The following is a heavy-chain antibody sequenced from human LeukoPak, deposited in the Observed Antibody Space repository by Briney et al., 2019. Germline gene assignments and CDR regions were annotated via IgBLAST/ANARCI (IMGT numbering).Heavy chain of an antibody. J-gene: IGHJ4*02. CDR3: ARSDTAMAAYGY. D-gene: IGHD5-18*01. CDR2: IIPIFGTA. Sequence: ASVKVSCKASGGTFSSYAISWVRQAPGQGLEWMGGIIPIFGTANYAQKFQGRVTITADKSTSTAYMELSRLRSDDTAVYYCARSDTAMAAYGYWGQGTLVTVSS. V-gene: IGHV1-69*06. CDR1: GGTFSSYA.